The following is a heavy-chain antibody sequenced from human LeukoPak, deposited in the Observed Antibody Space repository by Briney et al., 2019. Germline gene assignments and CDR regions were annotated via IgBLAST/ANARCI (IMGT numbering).Heavy chain of an antibody. CDR1: GFTFSSYG. Sequence: TGGSLRLSCAASGFTFSSYGMHWVRQAPGKGLEWVAVISYDGSNKYYADSVKGRFTISRDNSKNTLYLQMNSLRAEDTAVYYCAKSRGAYGSGSYYYFDYWGQGTLVTVSS. CDR2: ISYDGSNK. CDR3: AKSRGAYGSGSYYYFDY. V-gene: IGHV3-30*18. D-gene: IGHD3-10*01. J-gene: IGHJ4*02.